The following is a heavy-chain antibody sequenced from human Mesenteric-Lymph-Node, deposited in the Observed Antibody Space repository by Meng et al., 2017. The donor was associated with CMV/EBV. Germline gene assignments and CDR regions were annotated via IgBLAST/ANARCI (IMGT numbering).Heavy chain of an antibody. D-gene: IGHD1-26*01. V-gene: IGHV3-21*01. CDR2: ITRSSTYI. CDR3: ARDFGSASYFYDH. CDR1: GFTFSSFS. Sequence: GESLKISCAASGFTFSSFSMNWVRQAPGKGLEWVSSITRSSTYIDYADSVKGRFTISRDNAKNSLYLQMNSLRAEDTTVYYCARDFGSASYFYDHWGQGTLVTVSS. J-gene: IGHJ4*02.